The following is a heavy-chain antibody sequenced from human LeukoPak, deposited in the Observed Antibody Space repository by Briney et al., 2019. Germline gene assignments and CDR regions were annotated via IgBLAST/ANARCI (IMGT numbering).Heavy chain of an antibody. V-gene: IGHV3-23*01. Sequence: GGSLRLSCAASGFTFRSYAMSWVRQAPGKGLEWVSALSGSGGSTYYAGSVKGRFTISRDNSKNTLYLRMNSLRAEDTAVYYCAEDRTGGSYYAYFDYWGQGTLVTVSS. J-gene: IGHJ4*02. CDR2: LSGSGGST. CDR3: AEDRTGGSYYAYFDY. CDR1: GFTFRSYA. D-gene: IGHD1-26*01.